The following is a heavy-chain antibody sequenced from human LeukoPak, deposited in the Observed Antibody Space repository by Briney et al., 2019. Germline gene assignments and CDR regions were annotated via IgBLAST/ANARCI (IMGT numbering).Heavy chain of an antibody. CDR3: ARDPGGWFDP. Sequence: SQTLSLTCTVSGGSISSGSYYWSWIRQPAGKGLEWIGRIYSSGSTNYNPSLKSRVTISLDTSKNQFSLKLSSVTAADTAVYYCARDPGGWFDPWGQGTLVTVSS. J-gene: IGHJ5*02. D-gene: IGHD3-16*01. CDR1: GGSISSGSYY. CDR2: IYSSGST. V-gene: IGHV4-61*02.